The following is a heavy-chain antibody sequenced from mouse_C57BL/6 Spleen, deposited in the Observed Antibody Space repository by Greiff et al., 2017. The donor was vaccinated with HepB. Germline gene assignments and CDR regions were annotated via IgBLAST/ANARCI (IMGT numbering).Heavy chain of an antibody. CDR3: ARSGNYAMDY. D-gene: IGHD1-1*01. CDR2: ISSGSSTI. V-gene: IGHV5-17*01. J-gene: IGHJ4*01. Sequence: EVQLVESGGGLVKPGGSLKLSCAASGFTFSDYGMHWVRQAPEKGLEWVAYISSGSSTIYSADTVKGRFTISRDNAKNTLFLQMTSLRYEDTAMYYCARSGNYAMDYWGQGTSVTVSS. CDR1: GFTFSDYG.